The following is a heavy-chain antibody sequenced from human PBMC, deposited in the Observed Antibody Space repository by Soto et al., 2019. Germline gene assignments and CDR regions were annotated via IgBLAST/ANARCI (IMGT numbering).Heavy chain of an antibody. D-gene: IGHD3-10*01. CDR3: ARGSGITMVRGVITN. V-gene: IGHV3-33*01. CDR1: GFTFSSYG. J-gene: IGHJ4*02. CDR2: IWYDGSNK. Sequence: QVQLVESGGGVVQPGRSLRLSCAASGFTFSSYGMHWVRQAPGKGLEWVAVIWYDGSNKYYADSVKGRFTISRDNSKNTLHLQMNSLRAEDTAVYYCARGSGITMVRGVITNWGQGTLVTVSS.